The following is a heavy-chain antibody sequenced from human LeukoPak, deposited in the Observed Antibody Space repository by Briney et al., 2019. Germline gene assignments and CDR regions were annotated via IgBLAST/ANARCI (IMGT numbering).Heavy chain of an antibody. CDR2: IIAYNGNT. J-gene: IGHJ3*02. Sequence: GGSVKVSCKASCYTITNYGISRVRQAPGQGLEGMGWIIAYNGNTNYAQKLQGRVTMTTDTSTSTAYMELRSLRSDDTAVYYCAARGGATGTTQGDAFDIWGQGTMVTVSS. V-gene: IGHV1-18*04. CDR1: CYTITNYG. CDR3: AARGGATGTTQGDAFDI. D-gene: IGHD1-1*01.